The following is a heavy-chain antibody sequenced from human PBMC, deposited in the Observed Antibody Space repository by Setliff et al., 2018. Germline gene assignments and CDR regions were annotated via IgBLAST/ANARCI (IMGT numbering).Heavy chain of an antibody. J-gene: IGHJ4*02. V-gene: IGHV3-23*03. CDR3: AKRGSSWSPIDF. CDR1: GFTFSSYA. D-gene: IGHD6-13*01. CDR2: IYSGVSST. Sequence: TGGSLRLSCAASGFTFSSYAMSWVRQAPGKGLEWVSVIYSGVSSTYYADSVKGRFTISRDNSKNTLYLQMNSLRAEDTAVYYCAKRGSSWSPIDFWGQGTLVTVSS.